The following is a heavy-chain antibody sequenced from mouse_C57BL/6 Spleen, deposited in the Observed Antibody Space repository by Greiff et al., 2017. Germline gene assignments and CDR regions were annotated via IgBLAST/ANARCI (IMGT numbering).Heavy chain of an antibody. CDR1: GYSITSGYY. J-gene: IGHJ3*01. V-gene: IGHV3-6*01. CDR2: ISYDGSN. CDR3: ARVGINYAWFAY. D-gene: IGHD2-1*01. Sequence: EVQVVESGPGLVKPSQSLSLTCSVTGYSITSGYYWNWIRQFPGNKLEWMGYISYDGSNNYNPSLKNRISITRYPSKNQFFLTLHSVTTEDTATYYCARVGINYAWFAYWGQGTLVTVSA.